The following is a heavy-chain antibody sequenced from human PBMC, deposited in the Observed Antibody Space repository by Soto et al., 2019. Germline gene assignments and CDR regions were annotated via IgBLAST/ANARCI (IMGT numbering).Heavy chain of an antibody. D-gene: IGHD3-16*01. CDR1: GFTFSNYA. V-gene: IGHV3-23*01. CDR2: LSISGGDT. CDR3: AMTLGGSNAFDI. Sequence: PGGSLRLSCAASGFTFSNYAMSWVRQAPGKGLEWVSVLSISGGDTYYTDPVKGRFTISRDNSKNTLYLQMNSLRVEDTAVYYCAMTLGGSNAFDIWGQGTMVTVSS. J-gene: IGHJ3*02.